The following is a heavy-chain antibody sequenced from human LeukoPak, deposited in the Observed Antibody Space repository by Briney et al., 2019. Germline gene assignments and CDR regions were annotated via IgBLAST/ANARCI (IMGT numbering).Heavy chain of an antibody. V-gene: IGHV3-48*03. D-gene: IGHD3-22*01. J-gene: IGHJ4*02. CDR2: ISSSGSTI. CDR1: GFTFSSYE. CDR3: ASRADPRYYYDSSGYPGDY. Sequence: PGGSLRLSCAASGFTFSSYEMNWVRQAPGKGLEWVSYISSSGSTIYYADSVKGRFTISRDNAKNSLYLQMNSLRAEDTAVYYCASRADPRYYYDSSGYPGDYWGQGTLVTVSS.